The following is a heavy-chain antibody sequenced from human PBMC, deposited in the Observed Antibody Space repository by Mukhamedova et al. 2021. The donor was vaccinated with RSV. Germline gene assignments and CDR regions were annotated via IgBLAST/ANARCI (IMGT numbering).Heavy chain of an antibody. J-gene: IGHJ3*01. V-gene: IGHV1-69*10. CDR3: AGGYSHAF. CDR2: IIPARSII. D-gene: IGHD5-18*01. Sequence: FNSYAFTWVRQAPGQGLEWMGGIIPARSIINYGQKFQGRVTITVDQSTTTVYMSLSSLRSEDTAVYYCAGGYSHAF. CDR1: FNSYA.